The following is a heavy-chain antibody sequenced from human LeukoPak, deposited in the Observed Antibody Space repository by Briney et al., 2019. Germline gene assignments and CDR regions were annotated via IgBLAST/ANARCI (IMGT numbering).Heavy chain of an antibody. D-gene: IGHD3-16*01. J-gene: IGHJ4*02. CDR2: IYPGDSDT. CDR1: GSLFTTYW. CDR3: ANGLKPYYFDY. V-gene: IGHV5-51*01. Sequence: PGAALQISCEGSGSLFTTYWIGGGRALRGKGVEWMGIIYPGDSDTRYSPSFQGQVTISADKSISTAYLQWSSLKASDTAMYYCANGLKPYYFDYWGQGTLVTVSS.